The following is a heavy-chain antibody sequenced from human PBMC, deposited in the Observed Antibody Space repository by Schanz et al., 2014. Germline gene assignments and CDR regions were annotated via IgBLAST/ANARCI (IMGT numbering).Heavy chain of an antibody. D-gene: IGHD3-3*01. V-gene: IGHV3-33*08. CDR2: IWYDGSNK. CDR1: GFTFRSYG. Sequence: VQLLESGGGLVQPGGSLRLSCAASGFTFRSYGMHWVRQAPGKGLEWVAIIWYDGSNKYYADSVKGRFTISRDNSKNTLYLQMNSLRVEDTAVYYCARQPGRITVSGVVSNWFDPWGQGTLVTVSS. J-gene: IGHJ5*02. CDR3: ARQPGRITVSGVVSNWFDP.